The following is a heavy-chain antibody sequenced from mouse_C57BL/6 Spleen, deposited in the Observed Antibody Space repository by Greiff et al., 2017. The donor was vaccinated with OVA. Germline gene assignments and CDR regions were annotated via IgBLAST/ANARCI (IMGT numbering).Heavy chain of an antibody. CDR1: GYTFTSYW. CDR2: IDPSDSYT. V-gene: IGHV1-69*01. CDR3: ARCSYYGSSAWFAY. Sequence: QVQLQQPGAELVMPGASVKLSCKASGYTFTSYWMHWVKQRPGQGLEWIGEIDPSDSYTNYNQKFKGKSTLTVDKSSSTAYMQLSSLISEDSAVYYCARCSYYGSSAWFAYWGQGTLVTVSA. D-gene: IGHD1-1*01. J-gene: IGHJ3*01.